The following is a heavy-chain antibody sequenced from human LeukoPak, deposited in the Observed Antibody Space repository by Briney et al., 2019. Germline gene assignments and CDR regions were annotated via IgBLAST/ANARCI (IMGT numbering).Heavy chain of an antibody. D-gene: IGHD4-17*01. Sequence: PGGSLRLSCVASRFTVSSNYMSWVRPAPRKGLEWVSVIYSGGSTFYVDTVKGKFTISIDNTKNTLYLQMNSLRAEDTAVYYCATSFYGDSPPYWGQGTLVTVSS. J-gene: IGHJ4*02. CDR1: RFTVSSNY. CDR2: IYSGGST. CDR3: ATSFYGDSPPY. V-gene: IGHV3-66*01.